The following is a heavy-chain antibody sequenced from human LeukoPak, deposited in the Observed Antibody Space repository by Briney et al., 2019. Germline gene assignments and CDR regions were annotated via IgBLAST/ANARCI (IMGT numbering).Heavy chain of an antibody. J-gene: IGHJ4*02. V-gene: IGHV3-9*01. Sequence: PARSLTLSCTASGYTFDDYAMHWVRHPQGPGLERVSGISFKSGSIGYADSGKGRFNISRDNGKNSLYLQMNSLRAEDTALYFCVAGGVLRYFDWLLRLDCWGQGTRVTVSS. CDR3: VAGGVLRYFDWLLRLDC. CDR1: GYTFDDYA. D-gene: IGHD3-9*01. CDR2: ISFKSGSI.